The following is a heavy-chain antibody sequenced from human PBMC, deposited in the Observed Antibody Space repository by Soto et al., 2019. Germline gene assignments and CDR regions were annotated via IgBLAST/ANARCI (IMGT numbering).Heavy chain of an antibody. CDR1: GFTVSSNY. CDR2: IYSGGST. J-gene: IGHJ6*02. Sequence: GGSLRLSCAASGFTVSSNYMSWVRQAPGTGLEWVSVIYSGGSTYYADSVKGRFTISRDNSKNTLYLQMNSLRAEDTAVYYCAREPVVTAYYYYGMDVWGQGTTVTVSS. CDR3: AREPVVTAYYYYGMDV. V-gene: IGHV3-53*01. D-gene: IGHD2-15*01.